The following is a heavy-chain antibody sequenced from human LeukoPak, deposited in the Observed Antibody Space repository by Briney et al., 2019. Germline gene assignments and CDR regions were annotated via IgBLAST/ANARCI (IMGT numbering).Heavy chain of an antibody. CDR2: ISSSGSTI. D-gene: IGHD5-12*01. Sequence: GGSLRLSCAASGFTFSSYEMNWVRQAPGKGLDWAPYISSSGSTIDYADSVKGRFTISRDNAKSSLYLQMSSLRAEDTAVYYCARRGYSGHGSLDSWGQGTLVTVSS. CDR3: ARRGYSGHGSLDS. J-gene: IGHJ4*02. CDR1: GFTFSSYE. V-gene: IGHV3-48*03.